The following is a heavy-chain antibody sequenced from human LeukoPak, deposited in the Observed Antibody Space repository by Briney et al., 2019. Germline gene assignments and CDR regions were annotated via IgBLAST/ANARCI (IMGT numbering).Heavy chain of an antibody. V-gene: IGHV4-4*02. D-gene: IGHD6-19*01. Sequence: SGTLSLTCVVSGGSINNNKWWSWVRQPPGKGLEWIGDIFQSGSTNYNPSLQSRVTISLDKSKNRLSLTVSSVTAADTAVYYCAREDSSAWLLDYWGQGTLVTVP. CDR3: AREDSSAWLLDY. CDR2: IFQSGST. J-gene: IGHJ4*02. CDR1: GGSINNNKW.